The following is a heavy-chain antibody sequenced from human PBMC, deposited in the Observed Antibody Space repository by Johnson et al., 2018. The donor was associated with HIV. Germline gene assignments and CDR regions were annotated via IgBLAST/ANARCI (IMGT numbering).Heavy chain of an antibody. J-gene: IGHJ3*02. CDR3: ARGRGLQFLEWPTGLWSAFDI. Sequence: VQLVESGGGLVQTGGSLRLSCAASEFTFSSYAFHWVRQAPGKGLEWVSYISSSGSTIYYADSVKGRFTISRDNAKNTLYLQMNSLRAEDTAVYYCARGRGLQFLEWPTGLWSAFDIWGQGTMVTVSS. D-gene: IGHD3-3*01. V-gene: IGHV3-48*03. CDR2: ISSSGSTI. CDR1: EFTFSSYA.